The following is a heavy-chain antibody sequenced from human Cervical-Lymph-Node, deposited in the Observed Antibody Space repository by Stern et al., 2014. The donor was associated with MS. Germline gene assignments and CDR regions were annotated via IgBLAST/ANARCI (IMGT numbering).Heavy chain of an antibody. D-gene: IGHD3/OR15-3a*01. CDR2: SSSSGTTI. CDR1: GLTFSDYY. J-gene: IGHJ4*02. Sequence: VQLVESGGDLVKPGGSLRLSCAASGLTFSDYYMSWVRQAPGKGLEWIAYSSSSGTTIYYADSVRGRFTISRDNAKNSLYLHMNSLRAEDTAVYYCARALPTGFRYDLDYWGQGALVAVSS. CDR3: ARALPTGFRYDLDY. V-gene: IGHV3-11*01.